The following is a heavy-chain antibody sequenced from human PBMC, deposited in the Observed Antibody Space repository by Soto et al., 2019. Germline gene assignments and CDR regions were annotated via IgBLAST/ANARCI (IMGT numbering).Heavy chain of an antibody. Sequence: GGSLRLSCAASGFTFSGSAMHWVRQASGKGLEWVGRIRSKANSYATAYAASVKGRFTISRDDSKNTAYLQMNSLKTEDTAVYYCTRLPDQKYSSSSGPNYYYYGMDVWGQGTTVTVSS. D-gene: IGHD6-6*01. CDR2: IRSKANSYAT. V-gene: IGHV3-73*01. J-gene: IGHJ6*02. CDR1: GFTFSGSA. CDR3: TRLPDQKYSSSSGPNYYYYGMDV.